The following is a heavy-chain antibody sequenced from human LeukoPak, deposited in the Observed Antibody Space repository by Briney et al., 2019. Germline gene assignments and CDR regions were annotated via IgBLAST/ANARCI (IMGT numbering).Heavy chain of an antibody. CDR1: AGSISSYY. CDR3: ERGGSPVPLY. J-gene: IGHJ4*02. Sequence: SETLSRTGTVAAGSISSYYWGWIRQPPGQGREWIGYIYYSGSSNYNLSLKSRVTLSVDTSKNQFSLKLSSVTAADTAVYYCERGGSPVPLYWGQGTLVTVSS. CDR2: IYYSGSS. D-gene: IGHD1-26*01. V-gene: IGHV4-59*01.